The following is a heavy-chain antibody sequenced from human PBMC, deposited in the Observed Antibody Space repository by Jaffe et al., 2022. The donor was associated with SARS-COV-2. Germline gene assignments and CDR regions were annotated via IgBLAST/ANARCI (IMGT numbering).Heavy chain of an antibody. CDR3: TTDGWAWWELQRGRFSY. V-gene: IGHV3-15*01. D-gene: IGHD1-26*01. CDR1: GFTFSNAW. CDR2: IKSKTDGGTT. Sequence: EVQLVESGGGLVKPGGSLRLSCAASGFTFSNAWMSWVRQAPGKGLEWVGRIKSKTDGGTTDYAAPVKGRFTISRDDSKNTLYLQMNSLKTEDTAVYYCTTDGWAWWELQRGRFSYWGQGTLVTVSS. J-gene: IGHJ4*02.